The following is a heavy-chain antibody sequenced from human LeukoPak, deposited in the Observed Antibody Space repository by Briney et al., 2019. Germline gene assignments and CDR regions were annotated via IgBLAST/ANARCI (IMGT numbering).Heavy chain of an antibody. CDR1: GYTFTGYY. Sequence: GASVKVSCKASGYTFTGYYMHWVRQAPGQGLEWMGWINPNSGGTNYAQKFQGRVTMTRDTSISTAYMELSRLRSDDTAVYYCARPSPDWSRYEHWFDPWGQGTLVTVSS. V-gene: IGHV1-2*02. D-gene: IGHD3-9*01. CDR3: ARPSPDWSRYEHWFDP. J-gene: IGHJ5*02. CDR2: INPNSGGT.